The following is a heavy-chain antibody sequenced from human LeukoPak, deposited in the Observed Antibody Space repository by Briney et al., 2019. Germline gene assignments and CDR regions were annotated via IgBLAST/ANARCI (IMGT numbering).Heavy chain of an antibody. CDR1: GFTFSRYV. J-gene: IGHJ4*02. CDR2: ISGSGGST. Sequence: GGSLRLSCAASGFTFSRYVMSWVRQAPGKGLEWVSAISGSGGSTYYADSVKGRFTISRDISKNTLYLQMNSLRAEDTAVYYCAKDPQQWLATSNHYFDYWGQGTLVTVSS. V-gene: IGHV3-23*01. D-gene: IGHD6-19*01. CDR3: AKDPQQWLATSNHYFDY.